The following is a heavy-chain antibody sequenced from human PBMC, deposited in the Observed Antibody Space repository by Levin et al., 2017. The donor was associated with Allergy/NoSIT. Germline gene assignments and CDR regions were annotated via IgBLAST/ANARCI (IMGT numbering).Heavy chain of an antibody. J-gene: IGHJ6*02. CDR1: GVSVNNNRNY. Sequence: SQTLSLTCTVSGVSVNNNRNYWGWIRQPPGKGLEWIGIIYYTGSTYYTPSLKSRVTISVDTSKNQFSLNLNSVTAADTAVYYCTRGWEYYDVLTGYGMDVWGQGTTVTVSS. V-gene: IGHV4-39*01. CDR3: TRGWEYYDVLTGYGMDV. CDR2: IYYTGST. D-gene: IGHD3-9*01.